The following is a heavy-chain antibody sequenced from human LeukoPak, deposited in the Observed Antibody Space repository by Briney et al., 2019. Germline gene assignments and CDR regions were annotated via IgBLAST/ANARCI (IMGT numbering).Heavy chain of an antibody. CDR1: GLSFSSYE. CDR3: ARVGITMVRGVIISGWSAFDY. V-gene: IGHV3-48*03. Sequence: GGSLRLSCAASGLSFSSYEMNWVRQAPGKGLEWVSYISSSGSSINYADSVKGRVTISRDNAKNSLYLQMKSLRVEDTAVYYCARVGITMVRGVIISGWSAFDYWGQGTLVTVSS. CDR2: ISSSGSSI. D-gene: IGHD3-10*01. J-gene: IGHJ4*02.